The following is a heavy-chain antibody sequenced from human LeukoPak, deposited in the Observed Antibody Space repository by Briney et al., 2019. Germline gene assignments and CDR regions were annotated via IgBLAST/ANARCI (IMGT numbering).Heavy chain of an antibody. CDR3: ARGGSYYPHDY. V-gene: IGHV1-69*01. D-gene: IGHD1-26*01. J-gene: IGHJ4*02. CDR2: IIPIFGTA. CDR1: GGTFTSYA. Sequence: SVKVSCKASGGTFTSYAISWVRQAAGQGLEWMGGIIPIFGTANYAQKFQGRVTITADESTSTAYMDLSSLRSEDTAVYYCARGGSYYPHDYWRQGTLVTVSS.